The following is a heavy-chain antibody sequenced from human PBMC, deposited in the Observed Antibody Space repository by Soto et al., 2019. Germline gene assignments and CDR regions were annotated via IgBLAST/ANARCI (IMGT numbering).Heavy chain of an antibody. D-gene: IGHD5-18*01. V-gene: IGHV3-21*01. CDR1: GFTFSRYS. CDR3: ARDPSGGYNYGLDH. CDR2: ISSRGNFR. Sequence: EVQLVESGGGLVQPGGSLRLSCATSGFTFSRYSMTWVRQAPGKGLEWVSSISSRGNFRYYTDSVKGRFTNSRDNAKNSLYRQMNSLRAEDTAVYYCARDPSGGYNYGLDHWGQGTLVTVSS. J-gene: IGHJ4*02.